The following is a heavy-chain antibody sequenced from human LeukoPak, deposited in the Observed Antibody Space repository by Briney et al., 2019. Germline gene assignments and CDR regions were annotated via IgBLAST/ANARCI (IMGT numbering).Heavy chain of an antibody. V-gene: IGHV3-11*03. CDR1: GFTFSDYY. CDR2: ISRSSSYT. D-gene: IGHD3-22*01. J-gene: IGHJ4*02. CDR3: ARPYYYDSSPSGY. Sequence: GGSLRLSCAASGFTFSDYYMSWIRQAPGKGLEWVSYISRSSSYTNYADSVKGRFTISRDNAKNSLYLQMNSLRAEDTAVYYCARPYYYDSSPSGYWGQGTLVTVSS.